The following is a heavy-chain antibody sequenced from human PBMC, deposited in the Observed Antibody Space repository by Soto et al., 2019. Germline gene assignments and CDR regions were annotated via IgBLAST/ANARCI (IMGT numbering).Heavy chain of an antibody. Sequence: QVQLQQSGPGLMKPSQTLSLTCAISGDSVSDNSAAWNWIRQSPSKGLEWLGRTYYRSKWYSDYEISVKSRITINPDTSKNQFSLQLNSVTPEDTAVYYCARDGYSSSYDFDYWGQGTLVTVSS. D-gene: IGHD6-6*01. CDR2: TYYRSKWYS. CDR1: GDSVSDNSAA. J-gene: IGHJ4*02. CDR3: ARDGYSSSYDFDY. V-gene: IGHV6-1*01.